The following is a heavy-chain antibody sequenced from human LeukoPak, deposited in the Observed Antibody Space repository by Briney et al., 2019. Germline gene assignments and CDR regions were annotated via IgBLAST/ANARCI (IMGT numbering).Heavy chain of an antibody. Sequence: GESLKISCKGSGSSFTSYWIGWVRQMPGKGLEWMGIIYPGDSDTRYSPSFQGQVTISADKSISTAYLQWSSLKASDTAMYYCARQEIVATITRYYYYGMDVWGQGTTVTVSS. J-gene: IGHJ6*02. CDR3: ARQEIVATITRYYYYGMDV. CDR1: GSSFTSYW. D-gene: IGHD5-12*01. CDR2: IYPGDSDT. V-gene: IGHV5-51*01.